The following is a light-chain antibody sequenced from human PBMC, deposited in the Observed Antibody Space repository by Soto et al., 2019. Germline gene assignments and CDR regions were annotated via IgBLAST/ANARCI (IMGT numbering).Light chain of an antibody. CDR1: QSISYN. V-gene: IGKV1-39*01. CDR2: AAS. J-gene: IGKJ4*01. CDR3: QQSYSTSPLT. Sequence: DIQMTQSPSSLSASVGDRVSITCRASQSISYNLNWYQQKPGNAPKLLISAASTLQGGVPSRFSGRGFGTYFTLTISSLQPEDFATYYCQQSYSTSPLTFGGGTRVEIK.